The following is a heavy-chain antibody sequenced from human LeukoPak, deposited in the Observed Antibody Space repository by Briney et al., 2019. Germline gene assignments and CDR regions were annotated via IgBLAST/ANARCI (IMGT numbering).Heavy chain of an antibody. CDR2: IIPIFGTA. CDR3: ARGLIHYDFWSGRSWDGMDV. D-gene: IGHD3-3*01. J-gene: IGHJ6*02. Sequence: GASVKVSCKASGGTFSSYAISWVRQAPGQGLEWMGGIIPIFGTANYAQKFQGRVTITADESTSTAYMELSSLRSEDTAVYYCARGLIHYDFWSGRSWDGMDVWGQGTTVTVSS. CDR1: GGTFSSYA. V-gene: IGHV1-69*13.